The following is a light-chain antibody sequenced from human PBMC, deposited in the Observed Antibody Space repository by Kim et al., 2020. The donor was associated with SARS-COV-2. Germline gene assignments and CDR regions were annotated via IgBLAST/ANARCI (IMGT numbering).Light chain of an antibody. CDR3: MQGTQWPYT. J-gene: IGKJ2*01. CDR2: SVS. V-gene: IGKV2-30*02. CDR1: RSVIHGDGISY. Sequence: PASLSCRSSRSVIHGDGISYLNWFHQRPGQSPRRLIYSVSNRDSGVPDRFSGSGSRTDFTLEISRVDAEDVGVYYCMQGTQWPYTFGQGTKLEI.